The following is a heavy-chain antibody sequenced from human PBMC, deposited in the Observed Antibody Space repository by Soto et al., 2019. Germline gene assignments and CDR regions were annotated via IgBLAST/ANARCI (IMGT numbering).Heavy chain of an antibody. CDR1: GFTFSSYG. D-gene: IGHD3-10*01. CDR2: ISYDGSNK. J-gene: IGHJ6*02. V-gene: IGHV3-30*18. Sequence: QVQLVESGGGVVQPGRSLRLSCAASGFTFSSYGMHWVRQAPGKGLEWVAVISYDGSNKYYADSVKGRFTISRDNSKNPLYLQMSSLRAEDTAVYYCAKDLVVLSITMVRGGHAGMDVLGQGTTVTVSS. CDR3: AKDLVVLSITMVRGGHAGMDV.